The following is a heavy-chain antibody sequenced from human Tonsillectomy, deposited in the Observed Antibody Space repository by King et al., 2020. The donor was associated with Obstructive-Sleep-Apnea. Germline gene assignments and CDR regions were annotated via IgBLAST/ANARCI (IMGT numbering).Heavy chain of an antibody. Sequence: VQLVESGGGLVQPGRSMRLSCSASGFAFHDYAMHWVRQAPGKGLEWVAGINWNSLDIAYAASVKGRFTLSRDNTKNSLCLLMYSLRPDDTALYYCVKGSVGEINMSRASFRSNGLEVWGPGTTVIVSS. CDR1: GFAFHDYA. D-gene: IGHD3-10*02. V-gene: IGHV3-9*01. J-gene: IGHJ6*02. CDR3: VKGSVGEINMSRASFRSNGLEV. CDR2: INWNSLDI.